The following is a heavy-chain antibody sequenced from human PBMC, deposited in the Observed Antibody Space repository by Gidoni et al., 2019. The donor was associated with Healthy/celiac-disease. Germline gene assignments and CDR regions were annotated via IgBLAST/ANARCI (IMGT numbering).Heavy chain of an antibody. CDR3: ARGQNPGCYYYYGMDV. V-gene: IGHV1-69*08. J-gene: IGHJ6*02. Sequence: QVQLVQSGAEVTTPGSSVKVSCKASGCTFSSYTISWVRQAPGQGLEWMGRIIPILGKANYAQKCQGRVTSTADKSTSTDYMELSSLRSEDTDVYDSARGQNPGCYYYYGMDVWGQGTTVTVSS. CDR1: GCTFSSYT. D-gene: IGHD3-10*01. CDR2: IIPILGKA.